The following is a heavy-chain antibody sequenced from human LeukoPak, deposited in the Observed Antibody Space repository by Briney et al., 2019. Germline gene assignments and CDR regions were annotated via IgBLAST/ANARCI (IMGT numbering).Heavy chain of an antibody. CDR3: AKDRRYSSGWYDYYFDY. V-gene: IGHV3-23*01. Sequence: GGSLRLSCAASGFTFSSYAMSWVRQAPGKGLEWVSAISGSGGSTYYADSVKGRFTISRDNSKNTLYLQMNSLRAEDTAVYYCAKDRRYSSGWYDYYFDYWGQGTLVTVSS. D-gene: IGHD6-19*01. CDR1: GFTFSSYA. J-gene: IGHJ4*02. CDR2: ISGSGGST.